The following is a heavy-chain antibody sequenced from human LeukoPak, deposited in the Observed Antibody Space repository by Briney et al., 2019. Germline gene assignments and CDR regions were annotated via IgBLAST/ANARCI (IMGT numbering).Heavy chain of an antibody. V-gene: IGHV1-2*02. D-gene: IGHD4-17*01. CDR1: GYTFTGYY. Sequence: SVRISCTSCGYTFTGYYIHWGRHAPGQGLEWMGWINPNSGGTNYAQKFQGRVTMTRDTSISTAYMELSRLRSDDTAVYYCARERIYGDFYGMDVWGQGTTVTVSS. CDR3: ARERIYGDFYGMDV. CDR2: INPNSGGT. J-gene: IGHJ6*02.